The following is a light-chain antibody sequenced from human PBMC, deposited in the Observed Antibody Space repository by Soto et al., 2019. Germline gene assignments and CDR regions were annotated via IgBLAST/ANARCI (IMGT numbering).Light chain of an antibody. CDR3: QQYGSSRIT. J-gene: IGKJ5*01. CDR2: GAS. CDR1: QSVSSSY. Sequence: EIVLTQSPGTLSLSPGERATLSCRASQSVSSSYLAWYQQKPGQAPRLLIYGASSRATGIPARFSGSGSGTDFTLTIRSLEPEEFAVYYCQQYGSSRITFGQGTRLDIK. V-gene: IGKV3-20*01.